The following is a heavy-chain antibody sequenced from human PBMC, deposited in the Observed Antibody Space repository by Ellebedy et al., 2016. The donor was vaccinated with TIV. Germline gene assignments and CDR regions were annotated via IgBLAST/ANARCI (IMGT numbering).Heavy chain of an antibody. J-gene: IGHJ4*02. V-gene: IGHV1-69*04. CDR3: ARDALEDFWSGYPDY. CDR1: GGSFSSYA. Sequence: AASVKVSCKASGGSFSSYAISWVRQAPGQGLEWMGRIIPVLGITNYAQKFQGRVTISAGKSTRTAYMEVSSLRSEDTAVYYCARDALEDFWSGYPDYWGQGTLVTVSS. CDR2: IIPVLGIT. D-gene: IGHD3-3*01.